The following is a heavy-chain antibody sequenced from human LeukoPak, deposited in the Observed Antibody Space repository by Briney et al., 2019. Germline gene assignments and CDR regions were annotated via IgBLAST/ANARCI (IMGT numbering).Heavy chain of an antibody. CDR3: ARGVVGATTGYYFDY. Sequence: PSETLSLTCTVSGGSISSYYWSWIRQLAGKGLEWIGRIYTSGSTNYNPSLKSRVTMSVDTSKNQFSLKLSSVTAADTAVYYCARGVVGATTGYYFDYWGQGTLVTVSS. CDR2: IYTSGST. D-gene: IGHD1-26*01. V-gene: IGHV4-4*07. CDR1: GGSISSYY. J-gene: IGHJ4*02.